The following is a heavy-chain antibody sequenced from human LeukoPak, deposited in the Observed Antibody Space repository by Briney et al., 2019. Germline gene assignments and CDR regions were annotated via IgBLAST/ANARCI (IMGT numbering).Heavy chain of an antibody. CDR2: IYYSGST. J-gene: IGHJ6*02. CDR1: GGSISSSSYY. Sequence: SETLSLTCTVSGGSISSSSYYWGWIRQPPGKGLEWIGSIYYSGSTYYNPSLKSRVTISVDTSKNQFSLKLSSVTAADTAVYYCARVNFRSGYGMDVWGQGTTVTVSS. V-gene: IGHV4-39*07. CDR3: ARVNFRSGYGMDV. D-gene: IGHD3-3*01.